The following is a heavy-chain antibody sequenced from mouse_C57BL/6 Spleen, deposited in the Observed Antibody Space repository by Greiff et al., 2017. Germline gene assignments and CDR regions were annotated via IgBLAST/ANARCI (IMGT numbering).Heavy chain of an antibody. V-gene: IGHV1-55*01. CDR1: GYTFTSYW. J-gene: IGHJ1*03. Sequence: VQLQQSGAELVKPGASVKMSCKASGYTFTSYWITWVKQRPGQGLEWIGDIYPGSGSTNYNEKFKSKATLTVDTSSSTAYMQLSSLTSEDSAVYYCAGGNYQGWYFDVWGTGTTVTVSS. CDR3: AGGNYQGWYFDV. D-gene: IGHD1-1*02. CDR2: IYPGSGST.